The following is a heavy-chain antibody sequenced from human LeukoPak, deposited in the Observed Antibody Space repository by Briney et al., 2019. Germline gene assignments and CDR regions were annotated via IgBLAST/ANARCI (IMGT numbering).Heavy chain of an antibody. CDR3: AKDERVYGTNAGTLLDY. CDR2: IQYDGNNI. Sequence: PGGSLRLSCAASGFTFSSYAMSWVRQASGKGLELVAFIQYDGNNIYYADSVKGRFAISRDDSKNTLYLEMNSLRPEDTALYYCAKDERVYGTNAGTLLDYWGQGTLVSVSS. D-gene: IGHD4/OR15-4a*01. J-gene: IGHJ4*02. V-gene: IGHV3-30*02. CDR1: GFTFSSYA.